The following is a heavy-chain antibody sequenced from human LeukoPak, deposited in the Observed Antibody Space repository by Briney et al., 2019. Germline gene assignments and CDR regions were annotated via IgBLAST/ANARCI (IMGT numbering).Heavy chain of an antibody. CDR2: ISSSSSYI. Sequence: PGGSLRLSCAASGFTFSSYSMNWVRQAPGKGLEWVSSISSSSSYIYYADSVKGRFTISRDNAKNSLYLQMNSLRAEDTAVYYCARDGASGVRGVFDDAFDIWGQGTMVTVSS. CDR1: GFTFSSYS. CDR3: ARDGASGVRGVFDDAFDI. D-gene: IGHD3-10*01. V-gene: IGHV3-21*01. J-gene: IGHJ3*02.